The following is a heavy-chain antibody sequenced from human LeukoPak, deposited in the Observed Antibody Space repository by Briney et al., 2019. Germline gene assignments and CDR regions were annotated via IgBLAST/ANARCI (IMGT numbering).Heavy chain of an antibody. V-gene: IGHV4-38-2*02. CDR1: GYSITSGYF. CDR3: ARELRIPALADTGDY. J-gene: IGHJ4*02. CDR2: IYHTGST. Sequence: PSETLSLTCTVSGYSITSGYFWGWIRQPPGKGLEWIGNIYHTGSTWYNPSLKSRVTISLDTSKNQFSLKLSSVTATDAAMYYCARELRIPALADTGDYWGQGTLVTVSS. D-gene: IGHD6-19*01.